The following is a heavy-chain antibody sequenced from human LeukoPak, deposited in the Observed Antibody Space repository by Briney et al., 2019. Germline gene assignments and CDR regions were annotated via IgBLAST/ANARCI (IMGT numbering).Heavy chain of an antibody. CDR3: ARALYYDILTGYYGDYGMDV. Sequence: ASVKVSYKASGYTFTSYGISWVRQAPGQGLEWMGWISAYNGNTNYAQKLQGRVTMTTDTSTSTAYMELRSLRSDDTAVYYCARALYYDILTGYYGDYGMDVWGEGTTVTVSS. CDR1: GYTFTSYG. V-gene: IGHV1-18*04. CDR2: ISAYNGNT. D-gene: IGHD3-9*01. J-gene: IGHJ6*04.